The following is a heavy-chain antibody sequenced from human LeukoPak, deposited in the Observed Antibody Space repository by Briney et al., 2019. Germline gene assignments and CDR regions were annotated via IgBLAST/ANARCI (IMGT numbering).Heavy chain of an antibody. CDR3: ARGSDHDSSRFYDY. D-gene: IGHD3-22*01. Sequence: GGSLRLSCAASGFTVSSNFMSWVRQAPVEGLEWVSVIYSGGSTYYADSVKGRFTISRDNSKNTLFLQMNSLRAEDTAVYYCARGSDHDSSRFYDYWGQGTLVAVSS. CDR1: GFTVSSNF. J-gene: IGHJ4*02. CDR2: IYSGGST. V-gene: IGHV3-53*01.